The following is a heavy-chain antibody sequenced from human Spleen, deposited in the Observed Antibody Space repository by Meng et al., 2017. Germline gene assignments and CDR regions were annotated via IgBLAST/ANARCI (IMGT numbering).Heavy chain of an antibody. CDR3: ARGRGSYSY. Sequence: QVQLQQLGAGLLKPSETMSLTCAVYGGSFSGYYWSWFRQPPGKGLEWIGEINHSGSTNYNPSLKSRVTISVDTSKNQFSLKLSSVTAADTAVYYCARGRGSYSYWGQGTLVTVSS. V-gene: IGHV4-34*01. CDR1: GGSFSGYY. J-gene: IGHJ4*02. D-gene: IGHD3-16*01. CDR2: INHSGST.